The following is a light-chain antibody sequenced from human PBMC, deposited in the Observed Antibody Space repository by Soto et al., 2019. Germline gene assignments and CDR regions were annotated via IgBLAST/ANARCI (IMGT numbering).Light chain of an antibody. J-gene: IGKJ1*01. Sequence: DIQMTQSPSTLSASVGDRVTITCRASESVSRWVAWYQQKPGRPPKLLIYQASTLETGVPSRFSGSGSGTEFTLTISSLQPDDFATYYCQQYNAYSQAFGQGTKVEIK. CDR1: ESVSRW. CDR3: QQYNAYSQA. V-gene: IGKV1-5*03. CDR2: QAS.